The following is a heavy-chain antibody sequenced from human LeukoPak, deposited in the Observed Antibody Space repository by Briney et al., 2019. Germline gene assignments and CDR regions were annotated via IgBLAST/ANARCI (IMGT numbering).Heavy chain of an antibody. J-gene: IGHJ6*02. V-gene: IGHV4-59*12. D-gene: IGHD3-3*01. Sequence: SETLSLTCTVSGGSISSYYWSWIRQPPGKGLEWIGYIYYSGSTNYNPSLKSRVTISVDTSKNQFSLKLSSVTAADTAVYYCARDPPIRFLVTHYYYGMDVWGQGTTVTVSS. CDR3: ARDPPIRFLVTHYYYGMDV. CDR2: IYYSGST. CDR1: GGSISSYY.